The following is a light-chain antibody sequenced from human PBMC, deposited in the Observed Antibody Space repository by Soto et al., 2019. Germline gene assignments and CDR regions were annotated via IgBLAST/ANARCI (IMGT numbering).Light chain of an antibody. Sequence: DIQMTQSPSSLSASVGDRVTITCRASQSISSYVNWYQQKPGKAPKLLIYAASSLQSGVPSMFSGSGSGTDFTLTISSLQTEDFATYYCQQSYSTPYTFGQGTKLEIK. J-gene: IGKJ2*01. CDR1: QSISSY. V-gene: IGKV1-39*01. CDR3: QQSYSTPYT. CDR2: AAS.